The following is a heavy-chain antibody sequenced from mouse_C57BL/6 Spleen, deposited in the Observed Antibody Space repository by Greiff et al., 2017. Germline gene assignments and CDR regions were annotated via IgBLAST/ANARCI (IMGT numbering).Heavy chain of an antibody. CDR2: IDPSDSYT. CDR3: ARGDYYGSSPHWYFDV. CDR1: GYTFTSYW. D-gene: IGHD1-1*01. Sequence: QVQLQQPGAELVMPGASVKLSCKASGYTFTSYWMHWVKQRPGPGLEWIGEIDPSDSYTNYTQKFQGNSTLTVDKSSSTAYMQLSSLTSEDSAVYYCARGDYYGSSPHWYFDVWGTGTTVTVSS. V-gene: IGHV1-69*01. J-gene: IGHJ1*03.